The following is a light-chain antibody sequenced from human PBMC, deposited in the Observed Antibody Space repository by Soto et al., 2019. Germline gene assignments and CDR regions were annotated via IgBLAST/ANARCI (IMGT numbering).Light chain of an antibody. CDR2: GAS. Sequence: EIVLTQSPGTLSLSPGERATLSCRASQSVSSNYLAWYQQKPGQAPRLLIYGASNRATGVPDRFSVSGSVTDFTLTVSRLEPEDFAVYYCQQFGISPYTFGQGTKLEIK. J-gene: IGKJ2*01. V-gene: IGKV3-20*01. CDR1: QSVSSNY. CDR3: QQFGISPYT.